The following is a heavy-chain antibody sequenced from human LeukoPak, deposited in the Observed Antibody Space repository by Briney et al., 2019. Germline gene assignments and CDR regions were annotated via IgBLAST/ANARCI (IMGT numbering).Heavy chain of an antibody. V-gene: IGHV6-1*01. Sequence: SQTLSLTCAISGDSVSSNSAAWNWIRQSPSRGLEWLGRTYYRSKWYNDYAVSVKSRITINPDTSKNQFSLKLSSVTAADTAVYYCASRSSSWDSHSGYWGQGTLVTVSS. D-gene: IGHD6-13*01. CDR2: TYYRSKWYN. J-gene: IGHJ4*02. CDR3: ASRSSSWDSHSGY. CDR1: GDSVSSNSAA.